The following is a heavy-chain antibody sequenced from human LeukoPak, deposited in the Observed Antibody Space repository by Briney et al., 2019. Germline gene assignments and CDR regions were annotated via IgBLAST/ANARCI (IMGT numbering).Heavy chain of an antibody. D-gene: IGHD1-26*01. CDR3: ARRVGATTPFDY. CDR2: MSPNSGDT. V-gene: IGHV1-8*01. J-gene: IGHJ4*02. CDR1: GYTFTSYD. Sequence: GASVKVSCKASGYTFTSYDFNWVRQATGQRPEWMGWMSPNSGDTGYAQKFQGRVTITRDTSASTAYMELSSLRSEDTAVYYCARRVGATTPFDYWGQGTLVTVSS.